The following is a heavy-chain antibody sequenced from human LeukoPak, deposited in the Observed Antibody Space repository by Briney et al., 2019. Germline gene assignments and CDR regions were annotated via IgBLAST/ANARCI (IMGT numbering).Heavy chain of an antibody. CDR3: AREITMVRGVMRVSTPKLDY. D-gene: IGHD3-10*01. CDR1: GFTFNDYR. Sequence: GGSLRLSCAASGFTFNDYRMHWVRQAPGKGLEWVAFIRYDGSNKYYADSVKGRFTISRDNSKNTLYLQMNSLRAEDTAVYYCAREITMVRGVMRVSTPKLDYWGQGTLVTVSS. J-gene: IGHJ4*02. CDR2: IRYDGSNK. V-gene: IGHV3-30*02.